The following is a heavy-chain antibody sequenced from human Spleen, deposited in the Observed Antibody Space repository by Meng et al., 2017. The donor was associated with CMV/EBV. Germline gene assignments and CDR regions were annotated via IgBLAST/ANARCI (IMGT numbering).Heavy chain of an antibody. CDR3: ASHLSVGGY. V-gene: IGHV4-34*01. CDR2: INHSGST. CDR1: GGSFSGYY. J-gene: IGHJ4*02. Sequence: QVQLKQGGAGLLKPSETLALTCAVYGGSFSGYYWSWIRQPPGKGLEWIGEINHSGSTNYNPSLKSRVTISVDTSKNQFSLKLSSVTAADTAVYYCASHLSVGGYWGQGTLVTSPQ. D-gene: IGHD2-8*02.